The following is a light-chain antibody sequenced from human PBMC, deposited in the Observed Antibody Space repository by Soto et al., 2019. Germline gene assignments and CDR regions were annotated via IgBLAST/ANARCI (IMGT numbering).Light chain of an antibody. CDR3: CSYAGSVV. J-gene: IGLJ2*01. V-gene: IGLV2-11*01. CDR2: DVS. Sequence: QSALTQPRSVSGSPGQSVTISCTGTSNDVGGYNYVSWYQQHPGKAPKLMIYDVSKRPSGVPDRFSGSKSGNTDSLTISGLQAEDEADYYCCSYAGSVVFGGGTKLTVL. CDR1: SNDVGGYNY.